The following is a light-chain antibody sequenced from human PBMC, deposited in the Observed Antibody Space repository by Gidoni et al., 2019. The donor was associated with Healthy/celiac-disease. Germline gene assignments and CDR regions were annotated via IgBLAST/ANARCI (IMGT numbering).Light chain of an antibody. CDR2: GAS. Sequence: DIVLTQSPGTLSLSPGERATLSCRASQSVSSSYLAWYQQKPGQAPRLLIYGASSRATGIPDRVSGSGSGTDFTLTISRLEPEDFAVYYCQQYGSSLFTFGPGTKVEIK. CDR3: QQYGSSLFT. V-gene: IGKV3-20*01. CDR1: QSVSSSY. J-gene: IGKJ3*01.